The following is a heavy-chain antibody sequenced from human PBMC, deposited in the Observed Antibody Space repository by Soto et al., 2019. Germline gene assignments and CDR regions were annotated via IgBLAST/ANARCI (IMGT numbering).Heavy chain of an antibody. D-gene: IGHD3-10*01. CDR3: TRDQPITP. V-gene: IGHV3-72*01. Sequence: GGSLRLSCAASGFTFSDYYMDWVRRAPGKGLEWVGRIRNKANSYTTEYAASEKGRFTFSRDDSKSIAYLQMNSLKTEDTAVYYCTRDQPITPWGQGTMVTVSS. CDR1: GFTFSDYY. CDR2: IRNKANSYTT. J-gene: IGHJ3*01.